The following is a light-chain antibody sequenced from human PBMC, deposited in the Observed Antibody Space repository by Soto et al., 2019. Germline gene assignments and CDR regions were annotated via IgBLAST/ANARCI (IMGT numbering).Light chain of an antibody. CDR2: AAS. CDR1: QDISSY. J-gene: IGKJ3*01. Sequence: AIRMTQSPSSFSASTGDRVTITCRASQDISSYLAWYQQKPGKAPKLLIYAASTLQSGVPSRFSGSGSGTDFTLTITCLQSEDIATYYCQQYYSYSFTFGPGTKVDIK. CDR3: QQYYSYSFT. V-gene: IGKV1-8*01.